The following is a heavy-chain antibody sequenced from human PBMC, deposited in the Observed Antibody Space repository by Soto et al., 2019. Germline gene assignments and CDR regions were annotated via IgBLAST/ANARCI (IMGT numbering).Heavy chain of an antibody. CDR3: ARNRPGRLGVAARLGYFDY. Sequence: GGSLRLSCAASGFTFSSYAMHWVRQAPGKGLEYVSAISSNGGSTYYANSVKGRFTISRDNSKNTLYLQMGSLRAEDMAVYYCARNRPGRLGVAARLGYFDYWGQGTLVTVSS. D-gene: IGHD6-6*01. CDR1: GFTFSSYA. J-gene: IGHJ4*02. CDR2: ISSNGGST. V-gene: IGHV3-64*01.